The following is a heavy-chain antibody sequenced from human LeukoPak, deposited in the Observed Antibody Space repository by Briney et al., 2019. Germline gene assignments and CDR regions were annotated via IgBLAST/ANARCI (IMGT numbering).Heavy chain of an antibody. J-gene: IGHJ4*02. V-gene: IGHV3-7*01. Sequence: GGSLRLSCAASGFTFSSYWMSWARQAPGKGLEWVANIKQDGSEKYYVDSVKGRFTISRDNAKTSLYLQMNSLRAEDTAVYYRARDLSGVTGYTYGRGIDYWGQGTLVTVSS. D-gene: IGHD5-18*01. CDR2: IKQDGSEK. CDR1: GFTFSSYW. CDR3: ARDLSGVTGYTYGRGIDY.